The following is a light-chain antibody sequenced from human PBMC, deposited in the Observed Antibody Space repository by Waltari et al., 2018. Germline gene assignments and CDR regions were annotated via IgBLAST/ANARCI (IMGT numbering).Light chain of an antibody. J-gene: IGLJ2*01. Sequence: SVLTQPASVSGSPGQSITISCRGTANDIATYDSVSWYQQPPGQVPKLILYDVVLRPSGVSSRFSGSKSGNTATLTLFGLQAEDEADYYCSSYTTSGGLLFGGGTKLT. CDR1: ANDIATYDS. CDR3: SSYTTSGGLL. V-gene: IGLV2-14*03. CDR2: DVV.